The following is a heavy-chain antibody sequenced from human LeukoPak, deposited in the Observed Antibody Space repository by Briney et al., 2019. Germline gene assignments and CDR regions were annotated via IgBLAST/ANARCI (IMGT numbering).Heavy chain of an antibody. V-gene: IGHV3-48*01. CDR2: ISTSSITK. D-gene: IGHD2-15*01. CDR3: AKEMGFCSGGSCYRWFDS. CDR1: GFTFSSYD. Sequence: GGSLRLSCAASGFTFSSYDMNWVRQAPGKGPEWLSYISTSSITKYYADSVKGRFTISRDDAKNSLSLQMNSLRADDTAVYYCAKEMGFCSGGSCYRWFDSWGQGTLVTVSS. J-gene: IGHJ5*01.